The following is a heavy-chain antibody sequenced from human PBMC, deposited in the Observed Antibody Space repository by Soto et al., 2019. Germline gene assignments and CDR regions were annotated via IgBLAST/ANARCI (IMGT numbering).Heavy chain of an antibody. CDR2: IQYHGINK. J-gene: IGHJ4*02. CDR3: ARGLDYDSSGYYLDF. D-gene: IGHD3-22*01. Sequence: GGSLRLSCAASGFTSSTYGMHWVRQAPGKGLEWVAFIQYHGINKDYADSVKGRFTISRDNSRNTLYLQMNSLRAEDTAVYYCARGLDYDSSGYYLDFWGQGALVTVSS. V-gene: IGHV3-30*02. CDR1: GFTSSTYG.